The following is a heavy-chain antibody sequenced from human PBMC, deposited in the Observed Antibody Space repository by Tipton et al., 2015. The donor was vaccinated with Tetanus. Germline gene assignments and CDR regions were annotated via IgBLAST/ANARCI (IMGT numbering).Heavy chain of an antibody. J-gene: IGHJ4*02. CDR3: ARGITDGYFRRLDY. V-gene: IGHV4-59*12. CDR1: GASITTYH. D-gene: IGHD2/OR15-2a*01. CDR2: IYYTGAT. Sequence: TLSLTCTVSGASITTYHWSWLRQTPGRGLEWIGHIYYTGATSYNSSLQSRVTLSIDTSKNELSLKLQSVTAADAAVYYCARGITDGYFRRLDYWGQGTRVAVSP.